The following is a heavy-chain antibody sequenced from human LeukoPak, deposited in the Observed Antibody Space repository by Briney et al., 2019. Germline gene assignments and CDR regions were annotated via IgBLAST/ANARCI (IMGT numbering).Heavy chain of an antibody. V-gene: IGHV4-59*01. Sequence: PSETLSLTCTVSGGFISSYYWSWIRQPPGKGLEWIGYIYYSGSTNYNPSLKSRVTISVDTSKNQFSLKLSSVTAADTAVYYCARWKMSYGDPHPNWFDPWGQGTLVTVSS. D-gene: IGHD4-17*01. CDR3: ARWKMSYGDPHPNWFDP. CDR2: IYYSGST. J-gene: IGHJ5*02. CDR1: GGFISSYY.